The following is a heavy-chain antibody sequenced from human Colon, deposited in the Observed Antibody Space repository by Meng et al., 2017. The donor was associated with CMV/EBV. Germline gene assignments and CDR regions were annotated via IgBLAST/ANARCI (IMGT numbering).Heavy chain of an antibody. CDR2: IHYSGTT. V-gene: IGHV4-38-2*02. CDR1: GYYIRSGYL. CDR3: ARLKDCGSTICQYYFDY. Sequence: SETLSLTCTVSGYYIRSGYLWGWIRQPPGKGLEWIGNIHYSGTTYYNPSLKGRVAISVDTSKNQFSLRLSSVTAADTAVYYCARLKDCGSTICQYYFDYWGQGRLVTVSS. J-gene: IGHJ4*02. D-gene: IGHD2-2*01.